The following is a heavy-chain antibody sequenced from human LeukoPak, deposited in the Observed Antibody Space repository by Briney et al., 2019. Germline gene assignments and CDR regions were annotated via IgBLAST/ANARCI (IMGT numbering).Heavy chain of an antibody. V-gene: IGHV3-21*01. D-gene: IGHD3-16*01. J-gene: IGHJ4*02. CDR1: GFTFSSYS. CDR3: ARSWGRDFDY. CDR2: ISSSSSHI. Sequence: GGSLRLSWAASGFTFSSYSMNWVRQAPGQGLEWVSSISSSSSHIYYADSVKGRFTISRDNAKNSLYLQMNSLRAEDTAVYYCARSWGRDFDYWGQGTLVTVSS.